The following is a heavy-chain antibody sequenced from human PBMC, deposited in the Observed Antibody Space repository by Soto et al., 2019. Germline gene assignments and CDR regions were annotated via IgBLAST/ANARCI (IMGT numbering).Heavy chain of an antibody. J-gene: IGHJ6*02. CDR1: GFTFSSYG. D-gene: IGHD4-4*01. Sequence: GGSLRLSCAASGFTFSSYGMHWVRQAPGKGLEWVAVIWYDGSNKYYADSVKGRFTISRDNSKNTLYLQMNSLRAEDTAVYYCAREEVTTVYYYYYGMDVWGQGTTVTVSS. V-gene: IGHV3-33*01. CDR2: IWYDGSNK. CDR3: AREEVTTVYYYYYGMDV.